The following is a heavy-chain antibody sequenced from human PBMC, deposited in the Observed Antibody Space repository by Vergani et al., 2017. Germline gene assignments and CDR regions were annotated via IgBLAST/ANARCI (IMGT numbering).Heavy chain of an antibody. CDR3: SRGPSVVQGHYIYYYSYFMDV. J-gene: IGHJ6*03. D-gene: IGHD2-15*01. CDR1: GDSMNNYY. Sequence: QVHLQEAGPGLVKPAETLSLTCTVSGDSMNNYYWNWIRQPPGKGLEWIGYIYLSGTTTYNPSLESRVPLSAATSKNQFSLQLTSVTAADTAVYYCSRGPSVVQGHYIYYYSYFMDVWGKGTTVTVSS. V-gene: IGHV4-59*01. CDR2: IYLSGTT.